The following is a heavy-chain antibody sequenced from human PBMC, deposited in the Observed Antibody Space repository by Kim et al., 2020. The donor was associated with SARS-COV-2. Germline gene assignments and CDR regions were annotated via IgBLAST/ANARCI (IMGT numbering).Heavy chain of an antibody. Sequence: ASVKVSCKASGYTFTGYYMHWVRQAPGQGLEWMGRINPNSGGTNYAQKFQGRVTMTRDTSISTAYMELSSLRSDDTAVYYCARDTHVLRFWGGAFDIWGQRRMVTLCS. J-gene: IGHJ3*02. CDR1: GYTFTGYY. CDR3: ARDTHVLRFWGGAFDI. CDR2: INPNSGGT. D-gene: IGHD3-3*01. V-gene: IGHV1-2*06.